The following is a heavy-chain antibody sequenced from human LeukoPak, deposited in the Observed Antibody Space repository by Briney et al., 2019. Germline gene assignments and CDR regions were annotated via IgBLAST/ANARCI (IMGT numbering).Heavy chain of an antibody. CDR3: ARDRNYYYYYMDV. V-gene: IGHV1-2*02. J-gene: IGHJ6*03. Sequence: ASVKVSCKASGYTFTGYYMYWVRQAPGQGLEWMGWINPNSGGTNYAQKFQGRVTMTRDTSISTAYMELSRLRSDDTAVYYCARDRNYYYYYMDVWGKGTTVTVSS. CDR2: INPNSGGT. CDR1: GYTFTGYY.